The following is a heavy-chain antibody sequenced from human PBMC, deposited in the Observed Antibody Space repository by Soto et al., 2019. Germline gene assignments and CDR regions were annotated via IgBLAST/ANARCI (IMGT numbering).Heavy chain of an antibody. CDR2: IIPIFGTA. CDR3: ARENGYSYGRTYYYYYGMDV. CDR1: GGTFSSYA. J-gene: IGHJ6*02. D-gene: IGHD5-18*01. V-gene: IGHV1-69*01. Sequence: QVQLVQSGAEVKKPGSSVKVSCKASGGTFSSYAISWVRQAPGQGLEWMGGIIPIFGTAYYAQKFQGRVTITADESTSTAYMELSSLRSEDTAVYYCARENGYSYGRTYYYYYGMDVWGQGTTVTVSS.